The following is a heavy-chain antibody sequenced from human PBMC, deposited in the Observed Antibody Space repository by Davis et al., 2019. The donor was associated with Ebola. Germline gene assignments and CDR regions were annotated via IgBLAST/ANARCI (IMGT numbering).Heavy chain of an antibody. J-gene: IGHJ6*04. CDR3: ARLPPGTYGMDV. CDR2: ISLSSRTM. D-gene: IGHD3-10*01. CDR1: GFTLRSYS. V-gene: IGHV3-48*02. Sequence: GESLKISCAASGFTLRSYSMNWVRQAPGKGLEWLSYISLSSRTMYYADSVKGRFTISRDNAKNSLYLQMNSLRDEDTAVYYCARLPPGTYGMDVWGKGTTVTVSS.